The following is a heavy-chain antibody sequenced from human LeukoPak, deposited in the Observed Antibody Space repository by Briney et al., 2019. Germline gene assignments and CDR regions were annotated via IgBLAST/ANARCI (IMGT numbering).Heavy chain of an antibody. Sequence: SVKVSCKASGGTFSSYAISWVRQAPGQGLEWMGRIIPILGIANYAQKFQGRVTITADNSTRTAYLDLRSLRSEDTAVYYCASNXLXXGADYYYXDVWGRGTTVIVSS. CDR2: IIPILGIA. V-gene: IGHV1-69*04. CDR1: GGTFSSYA. J-gene: IGHJ6*03. CDR3: ASNXLXXGADYYYXDV. D-gene: IGHD4/OR15-4a*01.